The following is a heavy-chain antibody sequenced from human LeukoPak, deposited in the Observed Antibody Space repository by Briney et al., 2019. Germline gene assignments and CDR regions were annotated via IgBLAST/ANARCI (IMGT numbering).Heavy chain of an antibody. CDR1: GFTFSSYG. Sequence: PGGSPRLSCAASGFTFSSYGMNWVRQAPGKGLEWVSAISGSGDSTYHADSVRGRFTVSRDNSKNTLYLQMKTLRAEDTAVYYCAKVTGSGSYLADAFDIWGHGTVVTVSS. J-gene: IGHJ3*02. V-gene: IGHV3-23*01. CDR2: ISGSGDST. CDR3: AKVTGSGSYLADAFDI. D-gene: IGHD3-10*01.